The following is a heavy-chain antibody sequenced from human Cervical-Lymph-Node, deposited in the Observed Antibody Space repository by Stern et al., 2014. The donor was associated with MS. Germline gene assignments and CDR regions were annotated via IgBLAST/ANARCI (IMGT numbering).Heavy chain of an antibody. CDR2: ISGHHGNK. D-gene: IGHD1-26*01. J-gene: IGHJ4*02. CDR3: ARDRGIVATTTGDY. Sequence: QLVQSGAEVKKPGASVKVSCKSSGFTFTNYGFSWVRQAPGQGLEWMGWISGHHGNKDFAQKFQGRVALTSDTSTSTVYMELGSLTSDDTAVYYCARDRGIVATTTGDYWGQGTLVTVSS. CDR1: GFTFTNYG. V-gene: IGHV1-18*01.